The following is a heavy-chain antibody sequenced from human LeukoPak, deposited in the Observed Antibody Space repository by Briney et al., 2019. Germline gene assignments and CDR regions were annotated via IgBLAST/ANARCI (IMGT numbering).Heavy chain of an antibody. CDR3: AKADGSYKTLIDY. D-gene: IGHD3-10*01. CDR1: GFTFSICA. V-gene: IGHV3-23*01. Sequence: PGGSLRLSCAASGFTFSICAMNWVRQAPGKGLEWVSGISGSGSSTYYADSVKGRFTISRDGSKNTVYLQMNSLRAEDTAIYYCAKADGSYKTLIDYWGQGTLVTVSS. J-gene: IGHJ4*02. CDR2: ISGSGSST.